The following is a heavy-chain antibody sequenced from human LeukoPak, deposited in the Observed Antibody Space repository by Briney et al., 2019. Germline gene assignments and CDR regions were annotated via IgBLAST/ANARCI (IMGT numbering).Heavy chain of an antibody. CDR1: GYTFTSYG. CDR3: ARDTYYYDSSGYSGWFDP. CDR2: INPSGGST. Sequence: ASVKVSCKASGYTFTSYGISWVRQAPGQGLEWMGIINPSGGSTSYAQKFQGRVTMTRDMSTSTVYMELSSLRSEDTDVYYCARDTYYYDSSGYSGWFDPWGQGTLVTVSS. D-gene: IGHD3-22*01. V-gene: IGHV1-46*01. J-gene: IGHJ5*02.